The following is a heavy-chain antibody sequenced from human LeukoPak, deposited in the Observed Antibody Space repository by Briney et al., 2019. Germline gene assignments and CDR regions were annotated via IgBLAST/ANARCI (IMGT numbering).Heavy chain of an antibody. D-gene: IGHD3-10*01. V-gene: IGHV4-39*01. CDR2: MFYTGST. CDR1: GGSISSSGHY. J-gene: IGHJ4*02. CDR3: ARGAYDSGSYQYFFDY. Sequence: PSETLSLTCTVSGGSISSSGHYWDWIRHPPGKRLEWIGTMFYTGSTYYNPSLKSRVTISVDTTKNQFSLKLSSVTAADTAVYYCARGAYDSGSYQYFFDYWGQGTLVTVSS.